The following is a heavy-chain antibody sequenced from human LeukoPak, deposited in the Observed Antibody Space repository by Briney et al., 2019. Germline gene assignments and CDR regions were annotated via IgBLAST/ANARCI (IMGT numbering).Heavy chain of an antibody. Sequence: GGSLRLSCAASGFTFNSYAMHRVRQTPGKGLEWVAFISYDGSNKLYADSVKGRFTISRDSSKNTLFLQMNSLRAEDTAVYYCARCQLICYGMDVWGQGTTVTVSS. J-gene: IGHJ6*02. V-gene: IGHV3-30-3*01. D-gene: IGHD5-24*01. CDR2: ISYDGSNK. CDR3: ARCQLICYGMDV. CDR1: GFTFNSYA.